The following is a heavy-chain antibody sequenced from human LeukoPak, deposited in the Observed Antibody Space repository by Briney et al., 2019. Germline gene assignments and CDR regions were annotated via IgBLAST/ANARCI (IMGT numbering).Heavy chain of an antibody. D-gene: IGHD2-21*01. Sequence: GGSLRLSCAASGFTFSTYWMSWVRQAPGKGLLWVSRIHSDGSSTSYADSVKGRFTISRDNAKNTLYLQMNGLRAEDTAVYYCARAGQLRPATPDYWGQGTLVTVSS. CDR3: ARAGQLRPATPDY. CDR1: GFTFSTYW. V-gene: IGHV3-74*01. J-gene: IGHJ4*02. CDR2: IHSDGSST.